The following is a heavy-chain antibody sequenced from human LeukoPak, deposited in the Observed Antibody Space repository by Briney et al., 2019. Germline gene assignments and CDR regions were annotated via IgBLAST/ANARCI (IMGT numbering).Heavy chain of an antibody. J-gene: IGHJ4*02. V-gene: IGHV4-59*01. CDR2: IYYSGST. CDR1: GGSISSYY. D-gene: IGHD3-22*01. CDR3: ARNRVDYYDSSGYYYASPPYFDY. Sequence: SETLSLTCTVSGGSISSYYWSWIRQPPGKGLEWIGYIYYSGSTNYNPSLKSRVTISVDTSKNQFSLKLSSVTAADTAVYYCARNRVDYYDSSGYYYASPPYFDYWGQGTQVTVSS.